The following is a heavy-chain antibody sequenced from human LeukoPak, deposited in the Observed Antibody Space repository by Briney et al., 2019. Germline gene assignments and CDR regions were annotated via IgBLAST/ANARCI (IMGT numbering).Heavy chain of an antibody. V-gene: IGHV4-34*01. CDR1: GGSFSGYY. CDR3: ARTPAANTPINWFDP. CDR2: INHSGST. D-gene: IGHD2-2*01. Sequence: PSETLSLTCAVYGGSFSGYYWSWTRQPPGKGLEWIGEINHSGSTNYNPSLKSRVTISVDTSKNQFSLKLSSVTAADTAVYYCARTPAANTPINWFDPWGQGTLVTVSS. J-gene: IGHJ5*02.